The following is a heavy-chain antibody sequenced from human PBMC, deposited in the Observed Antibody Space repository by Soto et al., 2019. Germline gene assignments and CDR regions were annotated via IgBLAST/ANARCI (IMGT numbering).Heavy chain of an antibody. CDR3: ARGQLVWYGDLTPYHRDMDV. CDR1: GGSFDDFY. D-gene: IGHD3-10*01. Sequence: QVQLQQWGAGLLRPSETLSLTCAFHGGSFDDFYWSWVRQSPGKGLEWVGEISHDGGTNYSPSLASRVSISVDTSKNQFSLHLRSVTAADTGLYYCARGQLVWYGDLTPYHRDMDVWGQGTTVTVSS. V-gene: IGHV4-34*02. CDR2: ISHDGGT. J-gene: IGHJ6*02.